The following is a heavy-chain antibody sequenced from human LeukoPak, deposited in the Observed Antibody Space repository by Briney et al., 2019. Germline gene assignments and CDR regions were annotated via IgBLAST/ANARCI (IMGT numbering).Heavy chain of an antibody. D-gene: IGHD5-12*01. CDR2: ISHDGNSA. J-gene: IGHJ1*01. CDR1: GFTFSNFA. Sequence: GGSLRLSCAASGFTFSNFAVYWVRQSPGKGLEWVAVISHDGNSARYADSVKRRFTISRENSRNTLYLHMYSLTTEDAAIYYCARDRKGGPGYTCNWSGDLQHWGQGTLVAVSS. V-gene: IGHV3-30-3*01. CDR3: ARDRKGGPGYTCNWSGDLQH.